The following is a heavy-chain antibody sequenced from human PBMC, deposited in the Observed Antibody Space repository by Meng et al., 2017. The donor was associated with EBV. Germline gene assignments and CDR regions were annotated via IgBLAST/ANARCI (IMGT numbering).Heavy chain of an antibody. Sequence: QWQLVQSGAEVNKPGASVKVSCKASGYTFTSYYLHWVRQAPGQGLEWLGIIIPAGGNTNYAQKFRGRFTMTRDTSTSTVYMDLSILTSEDTAVYYCVRELVGGTFDYWGQGTLVTVSS. CDR2: IIPAGGNT. CDR3: VRELVGGTFDY. J-gene: IGHJ4*02. CDR1: GYTFTSYY. D-gene: IGHD1/OR15-1a*01. V-gene: IGHV1-46*01.